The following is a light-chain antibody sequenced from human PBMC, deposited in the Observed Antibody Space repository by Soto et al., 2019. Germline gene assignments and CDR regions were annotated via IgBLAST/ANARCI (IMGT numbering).Light chain of an antibody. CDR2: AAS. CDR1: QRISTY. J-gene: IGKJ2*01. CDR3: QQSYSTPRT. Sequence: DIQMTQSPSSLSASVGDRVTITCRASQRISTYLNWYQQKPGKAPKLLIYAASSLQSGVPSRFSGSGSGKDFTLSLSSLQPEDSATYCSQQSYSTPRTFGQGTKMEIK. V-gene: IGKV1-39*01.